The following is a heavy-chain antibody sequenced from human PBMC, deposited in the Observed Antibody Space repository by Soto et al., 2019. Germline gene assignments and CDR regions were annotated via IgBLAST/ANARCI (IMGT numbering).Heavy chain of an antibody. D-gene: IGHD1-1*01. J-gene: IGHJ4*02. CDR3: AKSVYNWNDGFFDY. V-gene: IGHV3-30*18. CDR1: GFTFSTYG. Sequence: GGSLRLSCAASGFTFSTYGMLWVRQAPGKGLEWVAVISYDGNNKYYADSVKGRFTISRDNSKNTLYLQTSSLRAEDTAVYYCAKSVYNWNDGFFDYWGQGT. CDR2: ISYDGNNK.